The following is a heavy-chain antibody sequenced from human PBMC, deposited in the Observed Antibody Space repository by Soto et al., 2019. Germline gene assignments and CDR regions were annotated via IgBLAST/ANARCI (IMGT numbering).Heavy chain of an antibody. V-gene: IGHV4-34*01. J-gene: IGHJ5*02. CDR3: ARARSSGSWFDP. Sequence: SETLSLTCAVYGGSFSGYYWSWIRQPPGKGLEWIGEINHSGSTNYNPSLKSRVTISVYTSKNQFSLKLSSVTAADTAVYYCARARSSGSWFDPWGQGTLVTVSS. CDR2: INHSGST. D-gene: IGHD2-15*01. CDR1: GGSFSGYY.